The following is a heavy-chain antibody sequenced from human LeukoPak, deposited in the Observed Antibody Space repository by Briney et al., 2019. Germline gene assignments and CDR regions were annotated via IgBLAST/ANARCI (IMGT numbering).Heavy chain of an antibody. CDR3: ARAPTYHYDRSGGAFDI. D-gene: IGHD3-22*01. V-gene: IGHV1-2*02. Sequence: ASVKVSCKASGYTFTGYYMHWVRQAPGQGLEWMGWINPNSGGTNYAHKFQGRVTMTRDTSISTAYMVLSRLRSDDAAVYYCARAPTYHYDRSGGAFDIWGQGTMVTVSS. CDR1: GYTFTGYY. J-gene: IGHJ3*02. CDR2: INPNSGGT.